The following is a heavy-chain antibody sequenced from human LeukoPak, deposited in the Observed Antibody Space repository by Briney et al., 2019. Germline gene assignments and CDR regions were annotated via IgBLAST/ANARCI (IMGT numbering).Heavy chain of an antibody. CDR1: GYTFTSYY. D-gene: IGHD1-14*01. CDR3: ARVSSPLQYNWFDP. Sequence: GASVKVSCKASGYTFTSYYMHWVRQAPGQGLEWMGRINPNSGGTNYAQKFQGRVTMTRDTSISTVYMELSRLRSDDTAVYYCARVSSPLQYNWFDPWGQGTLVTVSS. CDR2: INPNSGGT. J-gene: IGHJ5*02. V-gene: IGHV1-2*06.